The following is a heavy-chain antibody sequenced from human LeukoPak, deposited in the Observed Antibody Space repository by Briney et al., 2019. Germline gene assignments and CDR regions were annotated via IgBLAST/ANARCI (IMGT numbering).Heavy chain of an antibody. CDR3: ARVGTMVRGVIFFDY. J-gene: IGHJ4*02. CDR1: GGSFSGYY. D-gene: IGHD3-10*01. Sequence: SETLSLTCAVYGGSFSGYYWSWIRQPPGKGLEWIGEINHSGSTNYNPSLKSRVTISVDTSKNQFSLKLSSVTAADTAVYYCARVGTMVRGVIFFDYWGQGTLVTVSS. CDR2: INHSGST. V-gene: IGHV4-34*01.